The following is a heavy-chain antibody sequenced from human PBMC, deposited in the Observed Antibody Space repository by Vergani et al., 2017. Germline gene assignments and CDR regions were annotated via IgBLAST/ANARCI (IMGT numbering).Heavy chain of an antibody. CDR1: GFTFSSYW. J-gene: IGHJ4*02. D-gene: IGHD3-22*01. V-gene: IGHV3-7*01. Sequence: EVQLVESGGGLVKPGGSLRLSCAASGFTFSSYWMSWVRQAPGKGLEWVANIKQDGSEKYYVDSVKGRFTISRDNAKNSLYLQMNSLRAEDTAVYYCARDMYYYDSSGYYYPTGYYFDYWGQGTLVTVSS. CDR2: IKQDGSEK. CDR3: ARDMYYYDSSGYYYPTGYYFDY.